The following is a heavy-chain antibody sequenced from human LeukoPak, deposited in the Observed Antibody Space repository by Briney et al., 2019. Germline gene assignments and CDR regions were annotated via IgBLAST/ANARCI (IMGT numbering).Heavy chain of an antibody. CDR3: ARRGYSSGFDYFDY. CDR1: GGSISSYY. V-gene: IGHV4-59*08. D-gene: IGHD6-19*01. Sequence: PSETLSLTCTVSGGSISSYYWSWIRQPPGKGLEWVGYIYYSGSTSYNPSLKSRVTISVDTSKSQFSLKLNSVIAADTAVYYCARRGYSSGFDYFDYWGQGTLVTVSS. J-gene: IGHJ4*02. CDR2: IYYSGST.